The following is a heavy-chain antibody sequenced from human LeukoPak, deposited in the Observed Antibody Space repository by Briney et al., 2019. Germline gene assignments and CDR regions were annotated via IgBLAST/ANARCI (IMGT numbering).Heavy chain of an antibody. CDR1: GFTFRNYV. Sequence: GGSLRLSCAASGFTFRNYVIHWVRQAPGKGLEWVAVTSSDLNVKLYADSVKGRFTISRDNSRSTLYLQTNSLRPEDTAIYYCAREGYYGSGSPPSLYFDYWGQGTLVTVSS. V-gene: IGHV3-30-3*01. CDR3: AREGYYGSGSPPSLYFDY. CDR2: TSSDLNVK. J-gene: IGHJ4*02. D-gene: IGHD3-10*01.